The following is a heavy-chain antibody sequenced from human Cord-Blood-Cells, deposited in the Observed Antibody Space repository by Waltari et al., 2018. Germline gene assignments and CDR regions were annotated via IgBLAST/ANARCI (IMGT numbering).Heavy chain of an antibody. CDR2: IYYSGRT. CDR3: ARRGDCSSTSCYAFDI. V-gene: IGHV4-30-4*08. J-gene: IGHJ3*02. D-gene: IGHD2-2*01. Sequence: QVQLQESGPGLVKPSQTLSLTCTVSGGSISSGDYYWSWIRQPPGKGLEWIGYIYYSGRTYDSPALKSRVTISVDTSKNQCSLKLSSVTATDTAVYYCARRGDCSSTSCYAFDIWGQGTMVTVSS. CDR1: GGSISSGDYY.